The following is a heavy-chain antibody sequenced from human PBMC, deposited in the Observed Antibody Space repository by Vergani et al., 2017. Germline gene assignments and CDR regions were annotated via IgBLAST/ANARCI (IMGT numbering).Heavy chain of an antibody. V-gene: IGHV1-2*02. D-gene: IGHD2-2*01. J-gene: IGHJ4*02. CDR3: SRVGTSSNRDYFDY. CDR2: INPNSGGT. CDR1: GYTFTDDF. Sequence: QVQLVQSGAEVQKPGASVTVSCKASGYTFTDDFMHWVRQAPGQGLEWRGWINPNSGGTNYAQKFQGRVTTTRDTSISTAYMELSNLISDDTAVYYCSRVGTSSNRDYFDYCGQGTLVTVSS.